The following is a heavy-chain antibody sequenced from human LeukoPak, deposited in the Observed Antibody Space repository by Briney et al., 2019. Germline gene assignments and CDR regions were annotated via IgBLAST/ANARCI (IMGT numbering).Heavy chain of an antibody. V-gene: IGHV3-30*03. CDR3: ARALRYFDWYYFDY. D-gene: IGHD3-9*01. Sequence: PGRSLRLSCAASGFTFSSYGMHWVRQAPGKGLEWVAVISYDGSNKYHADSVKGRFTISRDNSKNTLYRQMNSLRAEDTAVYYCARALRYFDWYYFDYWGQGTLVTVSS. CDR1: GFTFSSYG. CDR2: ISYDGSNK. J-gene: IGHJ4*02.